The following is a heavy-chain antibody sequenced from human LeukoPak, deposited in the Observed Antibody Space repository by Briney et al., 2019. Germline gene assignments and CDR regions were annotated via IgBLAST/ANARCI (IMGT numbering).Heavy chain of an antibody. V-gene: IGHV4-59*01. CDR3: AREVGYCSGGSCYSYFDY. J-gene: IGHJ4*02. Sequence: PSETLSLTCTVSGGSISSYYWSWIRQPPGKGLEWIGYIYYSGSTNYDASLTNRVTISVDTSKNQFSLKLSSVTAADTAVYYCAREVGYCSGGSCYSYFDYWGQGTLVTVSS. CDR2: IYYSGST. D-gene: IGHD2-15*01. CDR1: GGSISSYY.